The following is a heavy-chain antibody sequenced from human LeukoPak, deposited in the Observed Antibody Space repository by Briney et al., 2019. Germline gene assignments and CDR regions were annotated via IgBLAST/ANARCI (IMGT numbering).Heavy chain of an antibody. CDR3: ASDVNWGFDY. V-gene: IGHV1-46*04. D-gene: IGHD7-27*01. J-gene: IGHJ4*02. Sequence: ASVKVSCKASGYSFTNYYMHWVRQAPGQGLEYMGTINPSGDSTSYAQKLQGRVTMTRDTSTSTVYMELSSLRSEDTAVYYCASDVNWGFDYWGQGTLVTVPS. CDR2: INPSGDST. CDR1: GYSFTNYY.